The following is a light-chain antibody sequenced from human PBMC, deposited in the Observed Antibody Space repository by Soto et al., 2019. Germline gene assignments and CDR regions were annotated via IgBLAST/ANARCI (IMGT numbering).Light chain of an antibody. CDR1: SSNIGAEYD. CDR3: KAYDRSLPTFV. V-gene: IGLV1-40*01. CDR2: GDN. J-gene: IGLJ1*01. Sequence: QSVLTQPPSVSGAPGKRVAFSCPGRSSNIGAEYDVHWYQQPPGTATKLLLLGDNNRPSRVPDRFSGPNSGTSASLASTGMQPQEGADYYYKAYDRSLPTFVFGHGTKVTV.